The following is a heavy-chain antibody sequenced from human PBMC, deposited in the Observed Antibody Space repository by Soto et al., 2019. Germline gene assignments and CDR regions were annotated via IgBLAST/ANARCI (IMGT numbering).Heavy chain of an antibody. V-gene: IGHV4-34*01. CDR3: ARFFSSSSDFDY. J-gene: IGHJ4*02. CDR2: INHSGST. Sequence: LSLTCAVYGGSFSGYYWSWIRQPPGKGLEWIGEINHSGSTNYNPSLKSRVTISVDTSKNQFSLKLSSVTAADTAVYYCARFFSSSSDFDYWCQGTLFTVYS. D-gene: IGHD6-6*01. CDR1: GGSFSGYY.